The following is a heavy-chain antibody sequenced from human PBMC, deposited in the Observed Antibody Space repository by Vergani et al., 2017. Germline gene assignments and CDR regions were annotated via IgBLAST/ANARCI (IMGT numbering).Heavy chain of an antibody. CDR2: ISTSGRRT. V-gene: IGHV3-23*01. CDR1: GFTFSDYA. Sequence: EVQLLESGGALVQPGGSLRLSCVASGFTFSDYAMAWVRLTPGKGLEWVSGISTSGRRTFYTDSVKGRFTISRDNSKNTLYLQMNSLRVEDTAVYYCGRGSDNYKWGQGTLVTVSS. CDR3: GRGSDNYK. J-gene: IGHJ4*02. D-gene: IGHD1-1*01.